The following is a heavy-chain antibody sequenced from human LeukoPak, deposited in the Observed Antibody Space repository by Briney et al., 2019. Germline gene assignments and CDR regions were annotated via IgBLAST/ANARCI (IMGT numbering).Heavy chain of an antibody. D-gene: IGHD4-17*01. CDR2: IYHSGTT. J-gene: IGHJ3*01. CDR1: GGSIGSYY. Sequence: SESLSLTCTVSGGSIGSYYWSWIRQPPGKGLECVGYIYHSGTTNYDPSLKSRVTISVDASKNQFSLKLSSVTAADTAIYYCARQRDYADYLDAFDVWGQGTMVTVSS. CDR3: ARQRDYADYLDAFDV. V-gene: IGHV4-59*08.